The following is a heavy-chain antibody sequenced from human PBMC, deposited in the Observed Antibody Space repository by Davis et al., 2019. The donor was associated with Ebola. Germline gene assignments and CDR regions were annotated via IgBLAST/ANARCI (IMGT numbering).Heavy chain of an antibody. CDR3: ARTWDY. CDR2: IYYSGST. Sequence: MPSETLSLTCTVSGGSISSSSYYWGWIRQPPGKGLEWIANIYYSGSTQYNPSLKSRVTISVDTSKNLFSLRLSGVTAADTAVYYCARTWDYWGQGALVTVSS. J-gene: IGHJ4*02. V-gene: IGHV4-39*02. CDR1: GGSISSSSYY.